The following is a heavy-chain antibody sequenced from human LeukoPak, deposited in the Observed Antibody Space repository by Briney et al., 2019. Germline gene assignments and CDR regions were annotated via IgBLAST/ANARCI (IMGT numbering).Heavy chain of an antibody. CDR1: GXTFSSYA. V-gene: IGHV3-23*01. J-gene: IGHJ4*02. Sequence: PGGSLRLSCATSGXTFSSYAMSWVRQAPGKGREWVSGIGASGGSTYYADSVKGRFTISRDNSKNTLYLQMNSLRTEDTAVYYCAKAEGYDILTGLDYWGQGTLVTVSS. CDR2: IGASGGST. D-gene: IGHD3-9*01. CDR3: AKAEGYDILTGLDY.